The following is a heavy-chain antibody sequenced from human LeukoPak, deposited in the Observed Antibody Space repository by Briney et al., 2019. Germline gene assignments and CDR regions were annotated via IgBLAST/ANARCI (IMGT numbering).Heavy chain of an antibody. CDR2: INPNSGGT. CDR1: GYTFTGYY. J-gene: IGHJ6*03. CDR3: ARLRPGAETFFYYYTDV. Sequence: GASVKVSCKASGYTFTGYYMHWVRQAPGQGLEWMGWINPNSGGTNYAQKFQGRGTMTRDTSITTAYMEMSKLRSDDTAVYYCARLRPGAETFFYYYTDVWGKGTTVTVSS. V-gene: IGHV1-2*02. D-gene: IGHD1-26*01.